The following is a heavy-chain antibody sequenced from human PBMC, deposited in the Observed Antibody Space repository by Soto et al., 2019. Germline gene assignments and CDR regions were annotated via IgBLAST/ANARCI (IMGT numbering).Heavy chain of an antibody. CDR2: ISSSSSYI. Sequence: PGGSLRLSCAASGFTFSSYSMNWVRQAQGKGLEWVSSISSSSSYIYYADTVKGRSTISRENAKNSLYLQMNSLRAEDTAVYYCARLHIVVVAAAMVPDYWGQGTLVTVSS. D-gene: IGHD2-2*01. J-gene: IGHJ4*02. CDR1: GFTFSSYS. V-gene: IGHV3-21*01. CDR3: ARLHIVVVAAAMVPDY.